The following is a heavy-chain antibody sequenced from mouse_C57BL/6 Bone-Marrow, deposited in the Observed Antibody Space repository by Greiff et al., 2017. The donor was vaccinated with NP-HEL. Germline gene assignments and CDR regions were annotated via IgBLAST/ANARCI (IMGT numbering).Heavy chain of an antibody. J-gene: IGHJ4*01. CDR1: GFTFSDYY. CDR3: ARGLNAMDY. CDR2: INYDGSST. Sequence: DVQLVESEGGLVQPGSSMKLSSTASGFTFSDYYMAWVRQVPEKGLEWVANINYDGSSTYYLDSLKSRFIISRDNAKNILYLQMSSLKSEDTATYYCARGLNAMDYWGQGTAVTVSS. V-gene: IGHV5-16*01.